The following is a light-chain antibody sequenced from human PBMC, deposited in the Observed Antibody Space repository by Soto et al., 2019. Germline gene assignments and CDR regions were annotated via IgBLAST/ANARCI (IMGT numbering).Light chain of an antibody. J-gene: IGKJ4*01. CDR3: QQYNNWPLT. V-gene: IGKV3-15*01. Sequence: ETVMTQSRATLSVSPGERATLSCRASQSISSNLAWFQQKPGQAPRLLIYDASTMATGFPARFSGSGSGTEFTLTISSLQSEDFAVYYCQQYNNWPLTFGGGTKVDIK. CDR2: DAS. CDR1: QSISSN.